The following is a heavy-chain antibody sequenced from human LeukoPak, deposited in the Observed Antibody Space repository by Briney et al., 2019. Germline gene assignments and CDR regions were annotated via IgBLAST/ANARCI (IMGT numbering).Heavy chain of an antibody. CDR2: IYSDDRT. CDR3: ASWPSYARHFDY. Sequence: GGSLRLSCKTSGINVRSDYMSWVRQAPGKGLEWVSVIYSDDRTFYADSVKGRFTISRDNSQNTLCLQMNSLSVDDTAVYYCASWPSYARHFDYWGQGTLVTVSS. J-gene: IGHJ4*02. CDR1: GINVRSDY. V-gene: IGHV3-66*01.